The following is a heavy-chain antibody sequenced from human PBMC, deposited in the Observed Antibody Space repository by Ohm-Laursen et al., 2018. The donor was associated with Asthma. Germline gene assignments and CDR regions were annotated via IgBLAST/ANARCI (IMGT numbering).Heavy chain of an antibody. J-gene: IGHJ4*02. CDR3: ARDQEQWLVPDY. CDR2: IWYDGSNK. D-gene: IGHD6-19*01. Sequence: SLRLSCTSSGFTFSSYGMHWVRQAPGKGLEWVAVIWYDGSNKYYADSVKGRFTISRDNSKNTLYLQMNSLRAEDTAVYYCARDQEQWLVPDYWGQGTLVTVSS. V-gene: IGHV3-33*01. CDR1: GFTFSSYG.